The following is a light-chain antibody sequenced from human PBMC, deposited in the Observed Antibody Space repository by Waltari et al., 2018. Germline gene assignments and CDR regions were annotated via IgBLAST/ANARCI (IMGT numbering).Light chain of an antibody. CDR2: RNN. V-gene: IGLV1-47*01. Sequence: QSVLTQPPSASGTPGQRVTISCSGSSSNIGSNYVYWYQQLPGTAPKLLIYRNNQRPSGVPCRFSGSNSGTSASLAISGLRSEDEADYYCAAWDDSLSGPVFGGGTKLTVL. CDR3: AAWDDSLSGPV. CDR1: SSNIGSNY. J-gene: IGLJ2*01.